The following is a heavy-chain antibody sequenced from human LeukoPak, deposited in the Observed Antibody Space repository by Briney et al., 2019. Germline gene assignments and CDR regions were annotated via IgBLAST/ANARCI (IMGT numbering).Heavy chain of an antibody. J-gene: IGHJ3*02. V-gene: IGHV3-23*01. CDR3: AKSRSNFETDAFDI. CDR1: GFTFSSYA. CDR2: ISGSGDST. Sequence: GGSLRLSCAASGFTFSSYAVTWVRQATGKGLEWVSTISGSGDSTDYADSVKGRFTISRDDSKNTMYLQMNSLRAEDTAVYSCAKSRSNFETDAFDIWGQGTLVTVSS. D-gene: IGHD4-11*01.